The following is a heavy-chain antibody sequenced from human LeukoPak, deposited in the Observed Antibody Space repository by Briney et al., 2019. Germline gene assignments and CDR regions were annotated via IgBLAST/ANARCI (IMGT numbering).Heavy chain of an antibody. CDR2: INPNSGGT. CDR1: GYTFTSYY. V-gene: IGHV1-2*02. Sequence: ASVKVSCKASGYTFTSYYMHWVRQAPGQGLEWMGWINPNSGGTNYAQKFQGRVTMTRDTSISTAYMDLSRLRSDDTAVYYCARDLHGAVAGTGDYWGQGTLVTVSS. D-gene: IGHD6-19*01. J-gene: IGHJ4*02. CDR3: ARDLHGAVAGTGDY.